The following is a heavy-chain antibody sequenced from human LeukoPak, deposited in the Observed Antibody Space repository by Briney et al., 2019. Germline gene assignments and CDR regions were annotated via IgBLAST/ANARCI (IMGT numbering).Heavy chain of an antibody. D-gene: IGHD3-22*01. V-gene: IGHV4-31*03. Sequence: SETLSLTCNVSGASFNSDDQYWNWIRQSPGTGLEWIGSIHPSGMLYNNPSLESRVTMSRDTSKNQFSLNLNSVTAADTAVYFCSRGLDSRKLGYWGQGILVTVSS. CDR2: IHPSGML. J-gene: IGHJ4*02. CDR3: SRGLDSRKLGY. CDR1: GASFNSDDQY.